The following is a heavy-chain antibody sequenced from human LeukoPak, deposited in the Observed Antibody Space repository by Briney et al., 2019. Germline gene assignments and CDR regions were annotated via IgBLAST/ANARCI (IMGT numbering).Heavy chain of an antibody. CDR3: AKDRASTTPNWFDP. CDR1: GFSFSSYA. Sequence: PGASLRLSCAASGFSFSSYAMGWVRQAPGEGLEGFSAISGSGGSTFYADSVKGRFTISRANSKNTLYLQMNSLRAEDTAVYYCAKDRASTTPNWFDPGGQGTLVSVS. CDR2: ISGSGGST. V-gene: IGHV3-23*01. D-gene: IGHD1-1*01. J-gene: IGHJ5*02.